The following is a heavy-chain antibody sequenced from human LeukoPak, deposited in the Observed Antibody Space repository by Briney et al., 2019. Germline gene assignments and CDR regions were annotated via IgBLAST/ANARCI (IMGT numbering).Heavy chain of an antibody. J-gene: IGHJ1*01. CDR3: AKALIGTGGYLEH. Sequence: PGGSLRLSCAASGFTVSSNYMSWVRQAPGRGLEWVSAISSTGGSTYYADSVKGRFTISRDNSKNTLYLQMNSLRAEDTALYFCAKALIGTGGYLEHWGQGTLVTVSS. CDR2: ISSTGGST. D-gene: IGHD6-19*01. CDR1: GFTVSSNY. V-gene: IGHV3-23*01.